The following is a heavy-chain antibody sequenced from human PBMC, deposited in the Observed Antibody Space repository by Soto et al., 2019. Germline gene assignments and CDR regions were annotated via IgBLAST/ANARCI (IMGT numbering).Heavy chain of an antibody. D-gene: IGHD3-3*01. CDR2: IIPIFGTA. CDR3: VRVSVIFGVVYLPYY. Sequence: QVQLVQSGAEVKKPGSSVKVSCKASGGTFSSYAISWVRQAPGQGLEWMGGIIPIFGTANYAQKFQGRVTITAVESTRTASMARSSLRSEDTAVYYCVRVSVIFGVVYLPYYWGQGTLVVVCS. J-gene: IGHJ4*02. V-gene: IGHV1-69*01. CDR1: GGTFSSYA.